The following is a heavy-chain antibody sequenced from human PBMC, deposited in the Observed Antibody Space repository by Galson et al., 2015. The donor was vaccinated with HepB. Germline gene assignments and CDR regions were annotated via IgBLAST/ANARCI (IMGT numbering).Heavy chain of an antibody. Sequence: SVKVSCKASGGAFSSYAINWVRQAPGQGLEWMGGIIPVFGRTNHAEKMQGRVTITADESTSTAYMELTSLRSEDTAVYYCARARFYGSGLYYHGMDVWGQGTTVTVSS. CDR1: GGAFSSYA. CDR3: ARARFYGSGLYYHGMDV. V-gene: IGHV1-69*13. D-gene: IGHD3-10*01. J-gene: IGHJ6*02. CDR2: IIPVFGRT.